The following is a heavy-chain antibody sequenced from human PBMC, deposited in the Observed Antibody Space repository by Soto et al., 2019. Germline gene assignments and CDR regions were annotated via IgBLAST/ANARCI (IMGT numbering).Heavy chain of an antibody. J-gene: IGHJ1*01. CDR1: GGSISSGGYY. Sequence: QVQLQESGPGLVKPSQTLSLTCTVSGGSISSGGYYWSWIRQHPGKGLEWIGYIYYSGSTYYNPSLKSRVTISVDTSKNQFSLKLSSVTGADTAVYYCARDGLGNGHYDVYFQHWGQGTLVTVSS. V-gene: IGHV4-31*03. CDR3: ARDGLGNGHYDVYFQH. D-gene: IGHD4-17*01. CDR2: IYYSGST.